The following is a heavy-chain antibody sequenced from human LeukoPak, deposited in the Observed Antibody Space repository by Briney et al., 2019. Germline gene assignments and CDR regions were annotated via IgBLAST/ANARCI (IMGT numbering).Heavy chain of an antibody. CDR2: IWYDGSNK. V-gene: IGHV3-33*01. D-gene: IGHD3-10*01. CDR1: GFTFSSHG. J-gene: IGHJ6*04. CDR3: ARGCGSGSPLYYYYGMDV. Sequence: GRSLRLSCAASGFTFSSHGMHWVRQAPGKGLEWVAVIWYDGSNKYYADSVKGRFTISRDNSKNTLYLQMNSLRAEDTAVYFCARGCGSGSPLYYYYGMDVWGKGTTVTVSS.